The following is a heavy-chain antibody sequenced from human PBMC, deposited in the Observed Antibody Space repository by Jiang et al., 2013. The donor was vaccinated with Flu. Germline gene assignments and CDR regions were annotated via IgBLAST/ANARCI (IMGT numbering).Heavy chain of an antibody. CDR3: ATLDYGDYIGWFDP. CDR2: IYYSGST. J-gene: IGHJ5*02. Sequence: GSGLVKPSETLSLTCTVSGGSISSYYWSWIRQPPGKGLEWIGYIYYSGSTNYNPSLKSRVTISVDTSKNQFSLKLSSVTAADTAVYYCATLDYGDYIGWFDPWGQGTLVTVSS. CDR1: GGSISSYY. D-gene: IGHD4-17*01. V-gene: IGHV4-59*01.